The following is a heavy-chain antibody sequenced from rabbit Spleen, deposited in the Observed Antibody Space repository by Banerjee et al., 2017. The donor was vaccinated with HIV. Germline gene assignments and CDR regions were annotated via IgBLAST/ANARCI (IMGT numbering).Heavy chain of an antibody. CDR2: IYTGNGKN. J-gene: IGHJ4*01. D-gene: IGHD1-1*01. CDR1: GFSFSSRYY. Sequence: QEQLEESGGGLVKPGGTLTLTCTASGFSFSSRYYMCWVRQAPGKGLEWIGFIYTGNGKNYYASWAKGRFTISKTSSTTVTLQVTSLTAADTATYFCTRDDGSGHYIDGYFNLWGPGTLVTVS. CDR3: TRDDGSGHYIDGYFNL. V-gene: IGHV1S45*01.